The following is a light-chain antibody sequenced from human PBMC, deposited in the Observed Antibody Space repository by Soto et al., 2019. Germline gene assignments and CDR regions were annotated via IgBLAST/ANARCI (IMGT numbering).Light chain of an antibody. CDR1: QSVSSN. Sequence: EIVMTHSPANLSETPGERATLSCRASQSVSSNLAWYQQKPGQAPRLLIYGASTRATGIPARFSGSGSGTEFTLTISSLQSEDFAVHYCQQYNNWPPSITFGQGTRLEIK. J-gene: IGKJ5*01. CDR2: GAS. V-gene: IGKV3-15*01. CDR3: QQYNNWPPSIT.